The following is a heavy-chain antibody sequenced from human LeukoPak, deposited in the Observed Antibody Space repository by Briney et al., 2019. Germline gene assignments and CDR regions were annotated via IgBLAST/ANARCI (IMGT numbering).Heavy chain of an antibody. CDR1: GYTFSTYY. Sequence: ASVKVSCKASGYTFSTYYMHWVRQAPGQGLEWMGIINPSAGSTTYAQKLQGRVTMTTDTSTSTAYMELRSLRSDDTAVYYCARDKPRPYYYDSSGQFDYWGQGTLVTVSS. D-gene: IGHD3-22*01. CDR3: ARDKPRPYYYDSSGQFDY. J-gene: IGHJ4*02. V-gene: IGHV1-46*01. CDR2: INPSAGST.